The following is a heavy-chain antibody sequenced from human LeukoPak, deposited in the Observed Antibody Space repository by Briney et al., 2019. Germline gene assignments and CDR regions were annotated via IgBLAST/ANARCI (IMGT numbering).Heavy chain of an antibody. CDR2: ITASSSST. V-gene: IGHV3-23*01. J-gene: IGHJ4*02. CDR1: GFTFSNYG. CDR3: ARDSSMLRGPLVIYYFDF. Sequence: GGSLRLSCAASGFTFSNYGMSWVRQAPGKGLEWVSAITASSSSTHDADSVKGRFTISRDNSKNTLYLQMNSLRVEDTAVYYCARDSSMLRGPLVIYYFDFWGQGTLVTVSS. D-gene: IGHD3-10*01.